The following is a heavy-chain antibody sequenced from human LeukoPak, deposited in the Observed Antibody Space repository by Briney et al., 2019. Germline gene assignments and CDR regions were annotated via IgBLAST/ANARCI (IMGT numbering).Heavy chain of an antibody. J-gene: IGHJ6*03. CDR1: GGSISSSNW. CDR3: ARRPYGLPYYYYYYMDV. V-gene: IGHV4-4*02. CDR2: INHSGST. D-gene: IGHD4-17*01. Sequence: SETLSLTCAVSGGSISSSNWWSWVRQPPGKGLEWIGEINHSGSTNYNPSLKSRVTISVDTSKNQFSLKLSSVTAADTAVYYCARRPYGLPYYYYYYMDVWGKGTTVTISS.